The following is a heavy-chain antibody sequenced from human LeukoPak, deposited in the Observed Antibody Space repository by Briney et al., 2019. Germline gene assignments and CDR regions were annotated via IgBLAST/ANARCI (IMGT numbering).Heavy chain of an antibody. J-gene: IGHJ4*02. D-gene: IGHD1-26*01. Sequence: GGSLRLSCAASGFTFNSYAMHWVRQAPGKGQEWVAVISYDGSNKYYADSVKGRFTISRDNSKNTLYLQMNSLRAEDTAVYYCAREARGSANPSHYQSPVEYWGQGTLVTVSS. CDR1: GFTFNSYA. V-gene: IGHV3-30*04. CDR3: AREARGSANPSHYQSPVEY. CDR2: ISYDGSNK.